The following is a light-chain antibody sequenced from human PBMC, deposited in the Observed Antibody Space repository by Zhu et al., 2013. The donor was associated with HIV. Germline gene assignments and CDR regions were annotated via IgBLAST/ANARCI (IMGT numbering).Light chain of an antibody. CDR2: GAS. CDR1: QSVGTN. V-gene: IGKV3-15*01. Sequence: EVVMTQFPATLSVSPGERATLSCGASQSVGTNLAWYQQKPGQAPRLLIYGASTRATGAPARFSGSGSETEFNLTISSLEPEDFATYYCQQYYKWLPLTFGPGTKVHLK. J-gene: IGKJ3*01. CDR3: QQYYKWLPLT.